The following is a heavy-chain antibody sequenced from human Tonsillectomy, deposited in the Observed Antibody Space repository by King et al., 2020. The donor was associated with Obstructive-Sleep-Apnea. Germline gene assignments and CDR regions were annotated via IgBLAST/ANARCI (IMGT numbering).Heavy chain of an antibody. J-gene: IGHJ1*01. V-gene: IGHV3-9*01. CDR2: ISWNSGSI. CDR3: AKAHCSSTSCYQTFAEYFQH. Sequence: VQLVESGGGLVQPGRSLRLSCAASGFTFDDYAMHWVRQAPGKGLEWVSGISWNSGSIGYADSVKGRFTISRDNAKNSLYLQMNSLRAEDTALYYCAKAHCSSTSCYQTFAEYFQHWGQGTLVTVSS. D-gene: IGHD2-2*01. CDR1: GFTFDDYA.